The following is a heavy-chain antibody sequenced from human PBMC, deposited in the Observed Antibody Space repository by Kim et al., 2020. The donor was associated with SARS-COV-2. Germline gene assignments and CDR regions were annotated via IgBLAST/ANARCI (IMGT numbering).Heavy chain of an antibody. D-gene: IGHD2-15*01. CDR3: ARDLVVGGMDV. CDR2: IYSGGSA. Sequence: GGSLRLSCAASGFTVSSNYMSWVRLAPGKGLEWVSIIYSGGSAFYTDSVKGRFTISRHNSKNPLYLQMNSLRAEDTAVYYCARDLVVGGMDVWGQGTTVTVSS. V-gene: IGHV3-53*04. J-gene: IGHJ6*02. CDR1: GFTVSSNY.